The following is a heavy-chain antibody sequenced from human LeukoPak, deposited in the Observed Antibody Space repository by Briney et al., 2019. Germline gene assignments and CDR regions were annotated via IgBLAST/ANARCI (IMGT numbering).Heavy chain of an antibody. V-gene: IGHV3-9*01. CDR3: ATWGYYDFWSGYYSVDMDV. D-gene: IGHD3-3*01. CDR1: GFTFDDYA. CDR2: ISWNSSSI. J-gene: IGHJ6*03. Sequence: QPGGSLRLSCAASGFTFDDYAMPWVRQAPGKGLEWVSGISWNSSSICYADSVKGRFAISRDNAKNSLYLQMNSLRAEDTALYYCATWGYYDFWSGYYSVDMDVWGKGTTVTVSS.